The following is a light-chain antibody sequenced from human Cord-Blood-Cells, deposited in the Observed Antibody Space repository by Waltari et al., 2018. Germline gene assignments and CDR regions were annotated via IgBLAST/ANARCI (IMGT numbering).Light chain of an antibody. Sequence: SYELTQPPSVSVSPGQTASITCSGDKLGDKYACWYQQKPGQSPVLVIYQDGKRPSGIPERFSGSNSGNTATLTISRTQAMDEADYFCQAWDSSTAVFGGGTKLTVL. V-gene: IGLV3-1*01. J-gene: IGLJ3*02. CDR2: QDG. CDR1: KLGDKY. CDR3: QAWDSSTAV.